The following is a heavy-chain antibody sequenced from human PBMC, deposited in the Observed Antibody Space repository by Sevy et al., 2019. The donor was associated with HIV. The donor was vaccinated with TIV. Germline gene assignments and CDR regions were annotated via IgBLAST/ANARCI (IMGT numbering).Heavy chain of an antibody. CDR1: GGSISSGDYY. CDR3: ARYYDSSLRAFDI. J-gene: IGHJ3*02. D-gene: IGHD3-22*01. CDR2: IYYSGST. V-gene: IGHV4-31*03. Sequence: SETLSVTCTVSGGSISSGDYYWGWIRQHTGKGLAWIGYIYYSGSTYYNASLESRITISVDTSKNQFCLNLSSVTAADTAVYYCARYYDSSLRAFDIWGQGTRVTVSS.